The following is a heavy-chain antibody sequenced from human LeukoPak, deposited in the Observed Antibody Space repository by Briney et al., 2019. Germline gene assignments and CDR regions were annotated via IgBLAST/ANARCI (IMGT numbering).Heavy chain of an antibody. Sequence: PGGSLILSCAVSEFPFSFYEVYWVRQAPGKGVEWVSNIGSSGTNRYYADSVKGRFSISRDNAKSSLYLQMNSLRVEDTAVYYCALLAVASDFDYWGQGALVTVSS. J-gene: IGHJ4*02. V-gene: IGHV3-48*03. D-gene: IGHD6-19*01. CDR1: EFPFSFYE. CDR2: IGSSGTNR. CDR3: ALLAVASDFDY.